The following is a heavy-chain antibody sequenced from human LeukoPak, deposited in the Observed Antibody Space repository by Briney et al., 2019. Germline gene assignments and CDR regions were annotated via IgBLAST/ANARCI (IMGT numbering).Heavy chain of an antibody. V-gene: IGHV3-21*01. J-gene: IGHJ5*02. D-gene: IGHD6-6*01. CDR2: ISSSSSYI. CDR3: ARGRAKSVAGPEFDP. CDR1: GFTFSSYS. Sequence: PGGSLRLSCAASGFTFSSYSMNWVRQAPGKGLEWVSSISSSSSYIYYADSVKGRFTISRDNAKNSLYLQMNSLRAEDTAVYYCARGRAKSVAGPEFDPWGQGTLVTVSS.